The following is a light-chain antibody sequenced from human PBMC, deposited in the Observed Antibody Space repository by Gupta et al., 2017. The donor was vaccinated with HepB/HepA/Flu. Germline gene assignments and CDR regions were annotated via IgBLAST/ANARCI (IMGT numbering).Light chain of an antibody. J-gene: IGLJ3*02. CDR1: SSNIGDNF. CDR2: ENK. V-gene: IGLV1-51*02. CDR3: ASWDSSLLAGV. Sequence: QSVLTQPPSVSATPGQQVTISCPGSSSNIGDNFASWYQQLPGTAPKLLIYENKKRPSGIPDRCSGSKSGTSATLAITGLQTGDEADYYCASWDSSLLAGVFGGGTKLTVL.